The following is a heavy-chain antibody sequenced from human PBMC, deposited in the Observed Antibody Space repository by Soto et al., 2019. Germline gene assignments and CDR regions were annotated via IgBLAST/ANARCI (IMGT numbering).Heavy chain of an antibody. V-gene: IGHV5-51*01. D-gene: IGHD5-12*01. CDR3: ARSGYSSHGMDV. CDR2: IYPTDSDT. Sequence: GESLKISCQGSGYIFTTYWIGWVRQMPGKGLEWMGIIYPTDSDTRYSPSFQGQVTISADKSITTAYLQWSSLRASDTAVYYCARSGYSSHGMDVWGQGTTVTVSS. CDR1: GYIFTTYW. J-gene: IGHJ6*02.